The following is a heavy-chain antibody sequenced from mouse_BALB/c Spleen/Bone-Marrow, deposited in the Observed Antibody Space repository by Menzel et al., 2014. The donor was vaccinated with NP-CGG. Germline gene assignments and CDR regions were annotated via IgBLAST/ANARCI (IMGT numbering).Heavy chain of an antibody. V-gene: IGHV2-5-1*01. CDR1: GFSLTSYG. CDR2: IWRGGST. J-gene: IGHJ4*01. D-gene: IGHD2-10*02. Sequence: VQLVESGPSLVQPSQSLSITCTVSGFSLTSYGVHWVRQSPGKGLEWLGVIWRGGSTDYNAAFMSRLSITKDNSKSQVFFKMNSLQADDTAIYYCAKNNRYGNYGELDAMDYWGQGTSVTVSS. CDR3: AKNNRYGNYGELDAMDY.